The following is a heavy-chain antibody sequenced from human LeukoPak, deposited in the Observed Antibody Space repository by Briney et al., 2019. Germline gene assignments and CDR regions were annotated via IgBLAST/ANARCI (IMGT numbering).Heavy chain of an antibody. J-gene: IGHJ4*02. Sequence: GGSLRLSCAASGFTFSRCGMNWVRQAPGKGLEWVSYISSSSSTIYYGDSVKRRFTSSRDNDKNSLYLQMNSLRDEDTAVYYCARASVWFGEFSFDYWGQGTLVTVSS. CDR1: GFTFSRCG. CDR3: ARASVWFGEFSFDY. D-gene: IGHD3-10*01. V-gene: IGHV3-48*02. CDR2: ISSSSSTI.